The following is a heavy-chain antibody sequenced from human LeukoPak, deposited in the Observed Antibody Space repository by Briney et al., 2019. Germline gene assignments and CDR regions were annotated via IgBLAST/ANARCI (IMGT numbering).Heavy chain of an antibody. CDR1: GYSISSGYY. J-gene: IGHJ4*02. CDR2: IYHSGNT. V-gene: IGHV4-38-2*02. Sequence: SETLSLTCTVSGYSISSGYYWGWIRQPPGKGLEWIGSIYHSGNTYYNPSLKSRVTISVDTSKNQFSLKLSSVTAADTAVYYCARLTRFSSSWYPFPLDYWGQGTLVTVSS. CDR3: ARLTRFSSSWYPFPLDY. D-gene: IGHD6-13*01.